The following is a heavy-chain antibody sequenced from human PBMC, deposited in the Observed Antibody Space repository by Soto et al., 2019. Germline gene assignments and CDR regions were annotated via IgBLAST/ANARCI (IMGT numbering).Heavy chain of an antibody. J-gene: IGHJ6*03. Sequence: ASVKVSCKASGYTFTSYDINWVRQATGQGLEWMGWMNPNSGNTGYAQKFQGRVTMTRNTSISTAYMELSSLRSEDTAVYYCARVQPLVVPPDAYYYYYYMDVWGKGTTVTVSS. D-gene: IGHD2-2*01. CDR2: MNPNSGNT. CDR3: ARVQPLVVPPDAYYYYYYMDV. CDR1: GYTFTSYD. V-gene: IGHV1-8*01.